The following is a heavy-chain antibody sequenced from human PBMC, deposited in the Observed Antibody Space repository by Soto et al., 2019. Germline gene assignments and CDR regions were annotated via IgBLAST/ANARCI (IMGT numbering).Heavy chain of an antibody. CDR3: ARDSVHVDTAMVTAFDI. V-gene: IGHV3-21*01. J-gene: IGHJ3*02. CDR2: ISSSSSYI. Sequence: GGSLRLSCAASGFTFSSYSMNWVRQAPGKGLEWVSSISSSSSYIYYADSVKGRFTISRDNAKNSLYLQMNSLRAEDTAVYYCARDSVHVDTAMVTAFDIWGQGTMVTVSS. D-gene: IGHD5-18*01. CDR1: GFTFSSYS.